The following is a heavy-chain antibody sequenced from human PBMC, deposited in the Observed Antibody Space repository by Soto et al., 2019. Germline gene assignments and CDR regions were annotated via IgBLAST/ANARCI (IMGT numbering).Heavy chain of an antibody. CDR2: ITPIYPTT. V-gene: IGHV1-69*13. D-gene: IGHD5-18*01. CDR3: ARIPRYSFPTSDDLDS. J-gene: IGHJ4*02. Sequence: SVKVSCKASGGTFYTYTFSWVRQAPGQGLEWMGSITPIYPTTNYAEKFQGRLTVTADGSTNTAYMELNSLTSEDTAAYYCARIPRYSFPTSDDLDSWGQGTLVTVSS. CDR1: GGTFYTYT.